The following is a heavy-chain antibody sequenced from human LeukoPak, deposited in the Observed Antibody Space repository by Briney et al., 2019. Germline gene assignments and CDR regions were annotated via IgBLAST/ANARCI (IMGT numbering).Heavy chain of an antibody. J-gene: IGHJ4*02. V-gene: IGHV1-2*02. CDR3: ARVSDIAAAGTSFGY. CDR1: GYTFTGYY. D-gene: IGHD6-13*01. CDR2: INPNSGGT. Sequence: ASVKVSCKASGYTFTGYYMHWVRQVPGQGLEWMGWINPNSGGTNYAQKFQGRVTMTRDTSISTAYMELSRLRSDDTAVYYCARVSDIAAAGTSFGYWGQGTLVTVSS.